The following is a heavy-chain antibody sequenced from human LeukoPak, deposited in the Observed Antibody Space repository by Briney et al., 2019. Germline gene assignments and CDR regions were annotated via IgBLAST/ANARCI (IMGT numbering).Heavy chain of an antibody. CDR1: GGSISSSNW. J-gene: IGHJ6*03. CDR3: ARDRRDMVRGINIVRQYNYYYYMDV. D-gene: IGHD3-10*01. Sequence: PSETLSLTCAVSGGSISSSNWWSWVRQPPGKGLEWIGEIYHSGSTNYNPSLKSRVTISVDKSKNQFSLNLTSVTAADTAVYYCARDRRDMVRGINIVRQYNYYYYMDVWGKGTTVTISS. CDR2: IYHSGST. V-gene: IGHV4-4*02.